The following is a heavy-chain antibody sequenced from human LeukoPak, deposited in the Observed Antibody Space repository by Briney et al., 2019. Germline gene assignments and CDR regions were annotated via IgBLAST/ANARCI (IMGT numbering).Heavy chain of an antibody. J-gene: IGHJ4*02. CDR1: EYRFNSYW. Sequence: GESLRISCKGSEYRFNSYWISWVRQMPGKGLEWMGIIYPSDSDTRYSPSFQGQVTISADKSISTAYLQWSSLKASDTAMYYCARQRITMVRGVSGYFDYWGQGTLVTVSS. CDR2: IYPSDSDT. V-gene: IGHV5-51*01. D-gene: IGHD3-10*01. CDR3: ARQRITMVRGVSGYFDY.